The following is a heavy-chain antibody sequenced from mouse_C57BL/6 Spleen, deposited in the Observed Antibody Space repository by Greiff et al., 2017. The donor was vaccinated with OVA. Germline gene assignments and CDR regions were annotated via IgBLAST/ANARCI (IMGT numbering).Heavy chain of an antibody. V-gene: IGHV6-3*01. J-gene: IGHJ2*01. D-gene: IGHD4-1*01. CDR1: GFTFSNYW. Sequence: EVMLVESGGGLVQPGGSMKLSCVASGFTFSNYWMNWVRQSPEKGLEWVAQIRLKSDNYATHYAESVKGRFTISRDDSKSSVYLQMNNLRAEDTGIYYCTRNWDYYFDYWGQGTTLTVSS. CDR2: IRLKSDNYAT. CDR3: TRNWDYYFDY.